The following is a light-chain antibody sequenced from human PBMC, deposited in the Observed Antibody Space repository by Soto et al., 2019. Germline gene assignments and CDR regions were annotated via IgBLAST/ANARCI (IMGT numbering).Light chain of an antibody. CDR3: QQYDTSPPPS. J-gene: IGKJ1*01. CDR2: GAS. Sequence: EIVLTQSPGTLSLSPGERAILSCRASQSLSSNFLAWYQQKPGQPPRLLIYGASNRATGVPDRFSGSGSGTDFTLTISRLEPEDFAVYYCQQYDTSPPPSFGQGTKVDVK. CDR1: QSLSSNF. V-gene: IGKV3-20*01.